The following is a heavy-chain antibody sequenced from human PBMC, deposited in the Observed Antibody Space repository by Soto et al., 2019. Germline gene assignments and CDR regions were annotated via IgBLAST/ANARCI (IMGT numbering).Heavy chain of an antibody. V-gene: IGHV3-7*05. Sequence: EVQLVESGGGLVQPGGSLRLSCGASGFTFRTYWLSWVRQVPGKGLEWVANINQDGSEKNYVDSVKGRFTISRDNAKNSLYLQMSSLRAEDTALYYCARDGSTSWYSYDYHGMDVWGQGTTVNVSS. J-gene: IGHJ6*02. CDR2: INQDGSEK. D-gene: IGHD5-18*01. CDR3: ARDGSTSWYSYDYHGMDV. CDR1: GFTFRTYW.